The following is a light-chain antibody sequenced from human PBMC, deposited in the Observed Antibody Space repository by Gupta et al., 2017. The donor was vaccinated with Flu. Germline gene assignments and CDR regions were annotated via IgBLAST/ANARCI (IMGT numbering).Light chain of an antibody. CDR3: SSYTSSSTFYV. J-gene: IGLJ1*01. V-gene: IGLV2-14*01. CDR1: SSDVGGSNY. CDR2: DVS. Sequence: QSALTQPASVSGSPGQSITISCTGTSSDVGGSNYVSWYQQHPGKAPKLMIYDVSNRPSGVSSRFSGSKSGNTASLTISGLQAEDETDYYCSSYTSSSTFYVFGTGIKVTVL.